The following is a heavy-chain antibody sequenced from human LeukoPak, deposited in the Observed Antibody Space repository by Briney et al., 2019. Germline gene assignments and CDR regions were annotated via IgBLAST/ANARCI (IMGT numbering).Heavy chain of an antibody. CDR1: GFTVSSNY. CDR2: ISSSGSTI. D-gene: IGHD4-17*01. Sequence: GGSLRLSCAASGFTVSSNYMNWVRQAPGKGLEWVSYISSSGSTIYYADSVKGRFTISRDNAKNSLYLQMNSLRAEDTAVYYCARDPYGDYGFDYWGQGALVTVSS. J-gene: IGHJ4*02. CDR3: ARDPYGDYGFDY. V-gene: IGHV3-48*03.